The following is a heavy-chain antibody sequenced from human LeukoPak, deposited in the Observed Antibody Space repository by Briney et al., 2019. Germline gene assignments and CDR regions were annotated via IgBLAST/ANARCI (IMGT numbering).Heavy chain of an antibody. CDR2: ISGSGDST. CDR3: ATSPPYDYIWGSYRSVFDY. Sequence: GSLRLSCAASGFTFSSYAMSWVRQAPGKGLEWVSGISGSGDSTYYADSVKGRFTISRDNSKNTLYLQMNSLRAEDTAVYYCATSPPYDYIWGSYRSVFDYWGQGTLVTVSS. J-gene: IGHJ4*02. CDR1: GFTFSSYA. D-gene: IGHD3-16*02. V-gene: IGHV3-23*01.